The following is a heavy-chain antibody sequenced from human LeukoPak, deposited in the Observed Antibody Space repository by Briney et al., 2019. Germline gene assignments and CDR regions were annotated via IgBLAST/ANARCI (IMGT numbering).Heavy chain of an antibody. CDR3: AREMFGTSRPSDY. V-gene: IGHV1-3*01. CDR1: GYTFSSNA. CDR2: INVGSGNT. D-gene: IGHD2-2*01. Sequence: GASVKVSCKAFGYTFSSNAIHWVRQAPGQRLAWMGWINVGSGNTKYSQEFQGRLTISRDTSAGTAYMEVSSLRSEDTAVYYCAREMFGTSRPSDYWGQGTLVTVS. J-gene: IGHJ4*02.